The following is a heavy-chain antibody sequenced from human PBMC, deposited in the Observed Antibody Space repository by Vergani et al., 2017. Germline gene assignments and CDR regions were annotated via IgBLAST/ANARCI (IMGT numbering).Heavy chain of an antibody. V-gene: IGHV3-23*01. Sequence: EVQLLESGGGLVQPGGSLRLSCAASGFTFSTSAMNWVRQAPGKGLEWVSSISVSGGNTYYADSVKGRFTISGDNSRDTLSLQMNSLRADDTALYYCAKDQRGGGNYGWFDPWGQGALVTVSP. J-gene: IGHJ5*02. CDR1: GFTFSTSA. CDR3: AKDQRGGGNYGWFDP. CDR2: ISVSGGNT. D-gene: IGHD3-10*01.